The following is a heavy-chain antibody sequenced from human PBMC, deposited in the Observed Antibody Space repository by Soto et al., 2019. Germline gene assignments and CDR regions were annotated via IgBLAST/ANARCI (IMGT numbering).Heavy chain of an antibody. Sequence: ASVQVSCKASGYTFTSYYMHWVRQAPGQGLEWMGIINPSGGSTSYAQKFQGRVTMTRDTSTSTVYMELSSLRSEDTAVYYCARDRYDYVWGSYRRLVYYGMDVWGQGTTVTVSS. J-gene: IGHJ6*02. V-gene: IGHV1-46*01. D-gene: IGHD3-16*02. CDR3: ARDRYDYVWGSYRRLVYYGMDV. CDR2: INPSGGST. CDR1: GYTFTSYY.